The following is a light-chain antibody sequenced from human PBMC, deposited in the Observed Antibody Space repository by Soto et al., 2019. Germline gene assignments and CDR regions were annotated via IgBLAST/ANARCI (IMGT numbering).Light chain of an antibody. CDR3: QQYNSWPLT. J-gene: IGKJ4*01. CDR2: DIF. Sequence: EFVLTQSPGTLSLSPGERATLSCKASQTVSSYLAWYQQKPGQAPRLVIYDIFTRATGVPTRISGSGSGTEFTLTISSLQSEDFAVYYCQQYNSWPLTFGGGTKVDIK. CDR1: QTVSSY. V-gene: IGKV3D-15*01.